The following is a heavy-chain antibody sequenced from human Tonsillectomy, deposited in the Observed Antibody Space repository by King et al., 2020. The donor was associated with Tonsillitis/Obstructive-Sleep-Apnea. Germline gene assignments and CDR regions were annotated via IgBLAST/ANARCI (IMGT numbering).Heavy chain of an antibody. D-gene: IGHD3-22*01. CDR2: ITTNRGGT. CDR3: ARAHASSGYYDPLDH. V-gene: IGHV1-2*02. CDR1: GYRFTGYY. Sequence: QLVQSGAEVKKTGASVKVSCKASGYRFTGYYMHWVRQAPGQGLEWMGWITTNRGGTQYAQKIQGRVTMTRATSISTAYMELSRLRSDDTAVYYCARAHASSGYYDPLDHWGQGTLVTVSS. J-gene: IGHJ1*01.